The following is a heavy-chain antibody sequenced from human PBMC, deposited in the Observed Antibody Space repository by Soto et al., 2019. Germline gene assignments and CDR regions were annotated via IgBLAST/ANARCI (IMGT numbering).Heavy chain of an antibody. D-gene: IGHD2-8*01. Sequence: PSETLSLTGSVCGADIYSGDFTCTLIHQHAGKGLGWLGYTSHSGSTDYNPSLKSRLSISGDTSKNHFSLTLTSVTAADAAVYYSATIGVSGCRGVWGKESTVTVSS. CDR2: TSHSGST. J-gene: IGHJ6*04. V-gene: IGHV4-31*03. CDR1: GADIYSGDFT. CDR3: ATIGVSGCRGV.